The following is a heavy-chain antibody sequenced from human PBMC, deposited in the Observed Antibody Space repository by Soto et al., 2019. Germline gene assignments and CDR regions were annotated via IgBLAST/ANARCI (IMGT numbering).Heavy chain of an antibody. J-gene: IGHJ5*02. CDR2: IGFDGIKK. V-gene: IGHV3-33*01. CDR3: ARGAWFNGTTSNWFDP. Sequence: QGQPVESGGGVVQPGKSLRLSCAASGLTFNSFGMHWVRQAPGKGLEWVAGIGFDGIKKDYLDSVKGRFTISRDNSKNTVYLQMNSLRVEDTAVNYCARGAWFNGTTSNWFDPWGQGTLVSVSS. CDR1: GLTFNSFG. D-gene: IGHD1-1*01.